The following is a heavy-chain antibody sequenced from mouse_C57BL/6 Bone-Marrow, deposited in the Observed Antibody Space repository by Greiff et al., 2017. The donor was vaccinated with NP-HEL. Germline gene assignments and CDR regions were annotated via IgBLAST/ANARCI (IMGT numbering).Heavy chain of an antibody. J-gene: IGHJ4*01. V-gene: IGHV5-17*01. D-gene: IGHD3-1*01. CDR1: GFTFSDYG. CDR2: FRSGRGTI. Sequence: DVKLVESGAGLVKPGGSLKLSCEASGFTFSDYGMHWVRQTPVKGLEWIAYFRSGRGTIYYADTVQGRFTISRDNAKSTLFLQMTSLRSEDTARYYCARRAMDYWCQGTSVTVSS. CDR3: ARRAMDY.